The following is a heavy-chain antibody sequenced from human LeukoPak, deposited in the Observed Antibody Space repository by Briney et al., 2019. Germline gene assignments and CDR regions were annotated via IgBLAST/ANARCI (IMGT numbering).Heavy chain of an antibody. V-gene: IGHV3-73*01. Sequence: PGGSLRLSCAASGFTFSGSAMHWVRQASGKGLEWVGRIRSKANSYATAYAASVKGRFTISRDDSKNTAYLQMNSLKTEDTAVYYCTIDPGYRGYYYYYMDVWGKGTTVTVSS. J-gene: IGHJ6*03. CDR2: IRSKANSYAT. CDR1: GFTFSGSA. CDR3: TIDPGYRGYYYYYMDV. D-gene: IGHD5-12*01.